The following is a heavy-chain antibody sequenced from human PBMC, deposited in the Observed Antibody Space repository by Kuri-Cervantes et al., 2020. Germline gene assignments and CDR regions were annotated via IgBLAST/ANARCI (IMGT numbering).Heavy chain of an antibody. CDR1: GFTFSRYW. Sequence: GESLKISCAASGFTFSRYWMTWVRQAPGKGLEWVANIKEDGSIKYYMDSVKGRFTISRDSAKNSLYLQMNSLRAEDTAIFYCARIGYSSSSLDYWGQGSLVTVSS. D-gene: IGHD6-6*01. V-gene: IGHV3-7*01. CDR2: IKEDGSIK. CDR3: ARIGYSSSSLDY. J-gene: IGHJ4*02.